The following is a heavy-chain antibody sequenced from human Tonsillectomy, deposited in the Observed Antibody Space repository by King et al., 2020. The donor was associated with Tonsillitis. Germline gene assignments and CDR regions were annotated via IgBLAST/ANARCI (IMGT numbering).Heavy chain of an antibody. CDR3: ARGPNLNYLH. Sequence: VQLPQWGAGLLKPSETLSLTCAVYGGSFSGYYWSWIRQPPGKGLEWIGEINHSGSTNYNPSLKSRVNISVDTSKNQFSLKLSSVTAADTAVYYCARGPNLNYLHWGQGTLVTVSS. CDR2: INHSGST. CDR1: GGSFSGYY. V-gene: IGHV4-34*01. D-gene: IGHD1-7*01. J-gene: IGHJ4*02.